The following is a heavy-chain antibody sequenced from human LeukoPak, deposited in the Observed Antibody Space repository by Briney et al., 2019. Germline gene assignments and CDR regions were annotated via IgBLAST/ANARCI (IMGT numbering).Heavy chain of an antibody. CDR1: GFNFSSDG. D-gene: IGHD5/OR15-5a*01. Sequence: GGSLRLSCTASGFNFSSDGMHWVRQAPGKGLEWVAVISDDGSNKYYADSVKGRFTISRDNSKNTMYLQMNRPRVEDTAVYYCAEDPLSLWGQGTLVTVSS. CDR2: ISDDGSNK. V-gene: IGHV3-30*18. CDR3: AEDPLSL. J-gene: IGHJ4*02.